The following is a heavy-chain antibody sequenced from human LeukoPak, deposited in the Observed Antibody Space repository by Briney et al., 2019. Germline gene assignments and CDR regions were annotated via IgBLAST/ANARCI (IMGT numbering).Heavy chain of an antibody. CDR1: GFTFSSSA. J-gene: IGHJ4*02. CDR3: ARDFRLGGR. CDR2: IRGIRGTYST. D-gene: IGHD4-23*01. V-gene: IGHV3-23*01. Sequence: GGSLRLSCAASGFTFSSSAMSWVRQAPGKGLEWVSAIRGIRGTYSTEYADSVKDRFTISRDNSKTTLYLQMDSLRAEDTAVYYCARDFRLGGRWGQGTLVTVSS.